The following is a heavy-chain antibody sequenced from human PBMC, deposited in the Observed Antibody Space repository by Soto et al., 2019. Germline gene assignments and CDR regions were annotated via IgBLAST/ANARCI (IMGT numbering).Heavy chain of an antibody. D-gene: IGHD7-27*01. J-gene: IGHJ4*02. CDR2: IYPGDSDT. CDR1: GYSFTSYW. V-gene: IGHV5-51*01. Sequence: GESLKISCKGSGYSFTSYWIGWLRQMPWKGLEWMGIIYPGDSDTRYSPSFQGQVTISADKSISTAYLQWSSLKASDTAMYYWARRSPATGDYWGQGTLVTVST. CDR3: ARRSPATGDY.